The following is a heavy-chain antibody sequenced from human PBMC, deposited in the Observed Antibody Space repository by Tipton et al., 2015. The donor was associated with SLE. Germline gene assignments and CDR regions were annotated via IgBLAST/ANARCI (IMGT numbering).Heavy chain of an antibody. J-gene: IGHJ4*02. D-gene: IGHD3-22*01. V-gene: IGHV4-31*02. CDR2: RT. CDR3: ARNYYDSSGYNFFDY. Sequence: RTYYNPSLKSRISISADTSKNQFSLRLSSVTAADTAVYYCARNYYDSSGYNFFDYWGQGTLVTVSS.